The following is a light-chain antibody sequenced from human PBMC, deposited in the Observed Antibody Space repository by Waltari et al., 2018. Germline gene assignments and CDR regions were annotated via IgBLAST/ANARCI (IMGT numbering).Light chain of an antibody. CDR2: RYA. CDR1: NIGGKK. CDR3: QVWDSSSVV. J-gene: IGLJ2*01. Sequence: SYELTQPLSVSVVLGQTAPISCGGNNIGGKKVHWYQQKTGQAPVLVIYRYANRPSGIPEQFSGSNSGNTATLTITRAQAGDEADYYCQVWDSSSVVFGGGTKLIVL. V-gene: IGLV3-9*01.